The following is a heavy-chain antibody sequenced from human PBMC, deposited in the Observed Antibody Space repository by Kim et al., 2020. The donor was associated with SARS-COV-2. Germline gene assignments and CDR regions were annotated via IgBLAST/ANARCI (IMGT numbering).Heavy chain of an antibody. Sequence: GESLKISCKGSGYSFTSYWISWVRQMPGKGLEWMGRIDPSDSYTNYSPSFQGHVTISADKSISTAYLQWSSLKASDTAMYYCARTDYDKYYFDYWGQGTLVTVSS. CDR3: ARTDYDKYYFDY. CDR2: IDPSDSYT. CDR1: GYSFTSYW. J-gene: IGHJ4*02. V-gene: IGHV5-10-1*01. D-gene: IGHD3-22*01.